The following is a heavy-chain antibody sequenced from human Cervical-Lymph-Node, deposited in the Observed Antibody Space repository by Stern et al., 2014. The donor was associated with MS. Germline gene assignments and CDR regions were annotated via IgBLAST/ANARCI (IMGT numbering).Heavy chain of an antibody. Sequence: QVQLQESGPGLVKPSGTLSLTCAVSGGSISSSNWWSWVRQSPGKGLEWIGESDHSGSTIHNPSLKSRVTVSVDKSKNRFSLNLRSVTAADTAVYFCARFPASRPHVFDSWGQGTLVTVSS. CDR1: GGSISSSNW. D-gene: IGHD6-13*01. CDR3: ARFPASRPHVFDS. CDR2: SDHSGST. J-gene: IGHJ4*02. V-gene: IGHV4-4*02.